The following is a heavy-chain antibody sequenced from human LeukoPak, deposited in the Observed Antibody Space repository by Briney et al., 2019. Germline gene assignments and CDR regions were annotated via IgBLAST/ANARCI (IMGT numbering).Heavy chain of an antibody. CDR2: INWNGGST. CDR3: ARGSSSWYGIFDY. D-gene: IGHD6-13*01. V-gene: IGHV3-20*04. Sequence: GGSLRLSCAASGFTFDDYGMSWVRQAPGKGLEWVSGINWNGGSTGYAASVKGRFTISRDNSKNSLYLQMNSPRVEDTASYYCARGSSSWYGIFDYWGQGILVTVSS. J-gene: IGHJ4*02. CDR1: GFTFDDYG.